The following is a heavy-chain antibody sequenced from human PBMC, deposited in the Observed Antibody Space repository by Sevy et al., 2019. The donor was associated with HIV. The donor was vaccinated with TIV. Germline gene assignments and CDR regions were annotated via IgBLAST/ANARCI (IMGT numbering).Heavy chain of an antibody. CDR1: GGSISDYY. V-gene: IGHV4-59*01. D-gene: IGHD1-26*01. J-gene: IGHJ4*02. CDR2: IYHNSGSS. Sequence: SETLSLTCTVSGGSISDYYWSWIRQPPGRGLEWIGYIYHNSGSSNYNPSLKSRVTIPVDTSRNQFSLRLTSMTAADTAVYYCARDSGYSGTYYPFAYWGQGALVTVSS. CDR3: ARDSGYSGTYYPFAY.